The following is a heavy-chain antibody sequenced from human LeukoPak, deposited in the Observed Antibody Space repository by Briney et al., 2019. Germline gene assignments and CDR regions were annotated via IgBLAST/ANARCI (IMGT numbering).Heavy chain of an antibody. J-gene: IGHJ3*02. D-gene: IGHD6-19*01. CDR3: ARASIAVGVDAFDI. Sequence: SETLSLTCTVSGGSISTYYWSWIRQPPGKGLEWIGYIYHSGSTNYNPSLKSRVTISVDTSKNQFSLKLSSVTAADTAVYYCARASIAVGVDAFDIWGQGTMVTVSS. CDR1: GGSISTYY. V-gene: IGHV4-59*01. CDR2: IYHSGST.